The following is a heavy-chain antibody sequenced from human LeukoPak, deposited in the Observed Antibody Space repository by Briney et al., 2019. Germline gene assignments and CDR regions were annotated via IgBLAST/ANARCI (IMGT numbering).Heavy chain of an antibody. J-gene: IGHJ4*02. CDR1: GGSISSYY. Sequence: SETLSLTCTVSGGSISSYYWSWIRQPAGKGLEWIGRIYTSGSTNYNPSLKSRVTMSVDTSKNQFSLKLSSVTAADTAVYYCARLGRYYYDSSGSGDYWGQGTLVTVSS. V-gene: IGHV4-4*07. D-gene: IGHD3-22*01. CDR2: IYTSGST. CDR3: ARLGRYYYDSSGSGDY.